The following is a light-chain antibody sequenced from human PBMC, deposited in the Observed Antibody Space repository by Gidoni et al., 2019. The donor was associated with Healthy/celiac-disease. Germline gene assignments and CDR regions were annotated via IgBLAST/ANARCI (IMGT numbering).Light chain of an antibody. V-gene: IGKV2-30*02. J-gene: IGKJ5*01. CDR3: MQGTHWIT. CDR1: QSLVHSDGNTY. CDR2: KVS. Sequence: DVVMTQSPPSLPVTLGQPASISCRSSQSLVHSDGNTYLNWFQQRPGQSPRRLIYKVSNRDSGVPDRFSGSGSGTDFTLKISRVEAEDVGVYYCMQGTHWITFGQGTRLEIK.